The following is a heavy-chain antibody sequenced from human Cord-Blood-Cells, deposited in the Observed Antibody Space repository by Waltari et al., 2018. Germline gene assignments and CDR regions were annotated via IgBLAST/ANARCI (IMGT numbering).Heavy chain of an antibody. V-gene: IGHV1-2*04. D-gene: IGHD3-22*01. Sequence: QVQLVQSGPEVKKPGASVKVSCKASGYTFTGHYMHWVRQAPGQGLEWMGWINPNSGGTNYAQKFQGWVTMTRDTSISTAYMELSRLRSDDTAVYYCARAANYYDSSGYYYVDWFDPWGQGTLVTVSS. CDR1: GYTFTGHY. CDR3: ARAANYYDSSGYYYVDWFDP. CDR2: INPNSGGT. J-gene: IGHJ5*02.